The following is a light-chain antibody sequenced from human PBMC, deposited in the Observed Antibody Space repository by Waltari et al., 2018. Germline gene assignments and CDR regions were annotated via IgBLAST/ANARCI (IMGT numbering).Light chain of an antibody. J-gene: IGKJ3*01. CDR2: DAS. V-gene: IGKV1-39*01. CDR1: QSISIH. CDR3: QQSYSTPLLS. Sequence: DIQMTQSPSSLSPSIGDRVTITCRASQSISIHLNWYQHKPGIAPRLLIYDASTLQSGVPSRFSGGGSGTEFTLTISSLQPEDFATYYCQQSYSTPLLSFGPGTKVDIK.